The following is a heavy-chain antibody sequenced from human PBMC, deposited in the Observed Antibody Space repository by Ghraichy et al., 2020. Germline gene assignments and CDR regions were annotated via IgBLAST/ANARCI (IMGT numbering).Heavy chain of an antibody. Sequence: SETPSLTCAVYGGSFSGYYWSWIRQPPGKGLEWIGEINHSGSTNYNPSLKSRVTISVDTSKNQFSLKLSSVTAADTAVYYCARVSTLCRGGSCYSYKPANWFDPWGQGTQVTVSS. CDR3: ARVSTLCRGGSCYSYKPANWFDP. J-gene: IGHJ5*02. D-gene: IGHD2-15*01. V-gene: IGHV4-34*01. CDR1: GGSFSGYY. CDR2: INHSGST.